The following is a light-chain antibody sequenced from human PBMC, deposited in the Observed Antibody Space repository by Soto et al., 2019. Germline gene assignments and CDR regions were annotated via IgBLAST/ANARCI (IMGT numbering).Light chain of an antibody. Sequence: QPVLTQSSSASASLGSSVKLTCTLSSGHSSYIIAWHHQQPGKAPRYLMKLEGSGSYNKGSGVPDRFSGSSSGADRSLTISNLQFEDEANYYCETWDSNTRVFGGGTKLTVL. V-gene: IGLV4-60*02. CDR1: SGHSSYI. CDR2: LEGSGSY. CDR3: ETWDSNTRV. J-gene: IGLJ2*01.